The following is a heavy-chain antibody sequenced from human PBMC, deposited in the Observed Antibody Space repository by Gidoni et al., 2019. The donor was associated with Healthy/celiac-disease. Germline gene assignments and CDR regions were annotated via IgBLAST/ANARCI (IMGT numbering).Heavy chain of an antibody. V-gene: IGHV3-7*01. D-gene: IGHD4-17*01. CDR3: AREETVTRWYFDL. Sequence: LSCAASGFTFSSYWMSWVRQAPGKGLEWVANIKQDGSEKYYVDSVKGRFTISRDNAKNSLYLQMNSLRAEYTAVYYCAREETVTRWYFDLWGRGTLVTVSS. CDR2: IKQDGSEK. J-gene: IGHJ2*01. CDR1: GFTFSSYW.